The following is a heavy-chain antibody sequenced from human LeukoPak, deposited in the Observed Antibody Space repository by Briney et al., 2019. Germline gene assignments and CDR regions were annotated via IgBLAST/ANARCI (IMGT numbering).Heavy chain of an antibody. CDR2: ISQNGDS. Sequence: SETLSLTCTVSGGSISSSSYYWGCFRQPPGKGLEWIAEISQNGDSNYNMSLKSRVTISLDKSKNQVSLRLNSVTAADTAVYYCARALGAFDIWGQGTMVTVSS. V-gene: IGHV4-61*05. CDR1: GGSISSSSYY. CDR3: ARALGAFDI. J-gene: IGHJ3*02.